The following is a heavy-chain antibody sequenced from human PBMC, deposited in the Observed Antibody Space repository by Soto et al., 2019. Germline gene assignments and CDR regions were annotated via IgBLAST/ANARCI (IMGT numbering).Heavy chain of an antibody. CDR3: ARHGIEYRSSLGGFDY. J-gene: IGHJ4*02. V-gene: IGHV1-69*06. CDR1: GGTFSSYA. Sequence: QVQLVQSGAEVKKPGSSVKVSCKASGGTFSSYAISWVRQAPGQGLEWMGGIIPIFGTANYAHKFQGRVTITADKSTSTDYMELSSLRSEDTAVYYCARHGIEYRSSLGGFDYRGQGNLVNVSS. D-gene: IGHD6-6*01. CDR2: IIPIFGTA.